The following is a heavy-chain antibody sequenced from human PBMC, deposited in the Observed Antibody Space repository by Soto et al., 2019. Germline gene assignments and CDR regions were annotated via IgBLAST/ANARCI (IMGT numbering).Heavy chain of an antibody. CDR2: ITRSGST. CDR3: ARESQSTMVRGVTRGVWYFDL. D-gene: IGHD3-10*01. Sequence: ETLSLTCAVYGESFSGYCWTWIRQPPGEGLQWIGEITRSGSTNYNPSLKSRVTISVDTSKNQFSLKLSSVTAADTAVYYCARESQSTMVRGVTRGVWYFDLWGRGTLVTVSS. J-gene: IGHJ2*01. CDR1: GESFSGYC. V-gene: IGHV4-34*01.